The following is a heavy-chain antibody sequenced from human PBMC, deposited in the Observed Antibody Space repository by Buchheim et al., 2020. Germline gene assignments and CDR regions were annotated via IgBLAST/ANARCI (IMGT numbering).Heavy chain of an antibody. J-gene: IGHJ4*01. CDR3: TRRMMTTVVDY. CDR2: IRSKANSHAT. D-gene: IGHD4-23*01. Sequence: EVQVVESGGGLVQPGGSLTLSCVGSGFTFSGSAIHRVRQAPGKGLEWVGRIRSKANSHATAYAASAKGRFTISSDDSENTAYLQMNSLKVEDTAVYYCTRRMMTTVVDYWGQGTL. CDR1: GFTFSGSA. V-gene: IGHV3-73*02.